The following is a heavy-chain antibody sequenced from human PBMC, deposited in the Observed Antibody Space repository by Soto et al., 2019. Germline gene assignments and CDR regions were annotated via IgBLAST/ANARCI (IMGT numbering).Heavy chain of an antibody. CDR3: ARGVRGHYGKDV. D-gene: IGHD3-10*01. CDR1: GFTFNNYW. CDR2: INGDGTTT. V-gene: IGHV3-74*01. Sequence: EVQLVESGGGLVQPGGSLRLSCAASGFTFNNYWIHWVRQAPGKGPMWFSRINGDGTTTNYADSVKGRFDISRDNAKNTVYLQLNGLRAEDTALYYCARGVRGHYGKDVWGQGTTVTVSS. J-gene: IGHJ6*02.